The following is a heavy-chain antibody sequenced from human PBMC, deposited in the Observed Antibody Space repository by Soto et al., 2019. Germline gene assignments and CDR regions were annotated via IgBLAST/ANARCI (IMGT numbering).Heavy chain of an antibody. CDR3: ARSGRDGYNP. V-gene: IGHV3-21*01. CDR1: VFTFSSYS. D-gene: IGHD5-12*01. Sequence: GGALRFSCAACVFTFSSYSMNWVRQAPGKGLEWVSSISSSSSYIYYADSVKGRFTISRDNAKNSLYLQMNSLRAEDTAVYYCARSGRDGYNPWGQGTLVTVCS. CDR2: ISSSSSYI. J-gene: IGHJ5*02.